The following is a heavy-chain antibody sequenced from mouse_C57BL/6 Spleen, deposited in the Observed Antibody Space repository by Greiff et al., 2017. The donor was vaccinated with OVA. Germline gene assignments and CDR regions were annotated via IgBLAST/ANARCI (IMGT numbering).Heavy chain of an antibody. V-gene: IGHV2-6-1*01. CDR2: IWSDGST. CDR3: ARHTDYYGSSHAMDY. CDR1: GFSLTSYG. Sequence: QVQLQQSGPGLVAPSQSLSITCTVSGFSLTSYGVHWVRQPPGKGLEWLVVIWSDGSTTYNSALKSRLSISKDNSKSQVFLKMNSLQTDDTAMYYCARHTDYYGSSHAMDYWGQGTSVTVSS. J-gene: IGHJ4*01. D-gene: IGHD1-1*01.